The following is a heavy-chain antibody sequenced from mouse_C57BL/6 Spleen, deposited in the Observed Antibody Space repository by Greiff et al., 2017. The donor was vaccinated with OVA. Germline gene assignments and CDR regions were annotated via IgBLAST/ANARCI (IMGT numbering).Heavy chain of an antibody. Sequence: EVKLVESGGGLVKPGGSLKLSCAASGFTFSDYGMHWVRQAPEQGLEWVAYISSGSSTIYYADKVKGRFTISRDNATNTLFLQRTSLRSEDTALYYCARNWFAYWGQGTLVTVSA. V-gene: IGHV5-17*01. CDR3: ARNWFAY. CDR1: GFTFSDYG. CDR2: ISSGSSTI. J-gene: IGHJ3*01.